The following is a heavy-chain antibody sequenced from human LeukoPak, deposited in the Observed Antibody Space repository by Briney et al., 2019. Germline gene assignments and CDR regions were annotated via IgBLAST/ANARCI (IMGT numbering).Heavy chain of an antibody. CDR2: IYTSGST. J-gene: IGHJ6*03. D-gene: IGHD3-3*01. CDR3: ARESWGVVITTESWGSFVRYYYYMDV. V-gene: IGHV4-61*02. Sequence: PSETLSLTCTVSGGSISSSSYYWGWIRQPAGKGLEWIGRIYTSGSTNYNPSLKSRVTMSVDTSKNQFSLKLSSVTAADTAVYYCARESWGVVITTESWGSFVRYYYYMDVWGKGTTVTISS. CDR1: GGSISSSSYY.